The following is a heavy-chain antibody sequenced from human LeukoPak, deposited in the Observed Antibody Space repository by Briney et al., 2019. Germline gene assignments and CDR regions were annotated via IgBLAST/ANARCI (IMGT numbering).Heavy chain of an antibody. CDR3: VKDPQMYSGSFSYYLDY. J-gene: IGHJ4*02. CDR1: GFTFSSYG. V-gene: IGHV3-23*01. CDR2: ISGSGGST. Sequence: GGTLRLSCAASGFTFSSYGMSWVRQAPGKGLEWVSAISGSGGSTYYADSVKGRFIISRDNSKNTLSLQMNSLRPEDTAVYYCVKDPQMYSGSFSYYLDYWGQGTLVTVSS. D-gene: IGHD1-26*01.